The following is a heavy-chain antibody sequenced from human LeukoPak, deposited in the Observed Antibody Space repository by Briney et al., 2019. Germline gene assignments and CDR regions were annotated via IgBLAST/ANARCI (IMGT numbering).Heavy chain of an antibody. D-gene: IGHD2-15*01. CDR1: GFTFSSYS. Sequence: GGSLRLSCAASGFTFSSYSMNWVRQAPGKGLEWVSSISSSSSYIYYADSVKGRFTISRDNAKNSLYLQMNSLRAEDTAVYYCAREGDIYCSGGSCHLPDYWGQGTLVTVSS. CDR2: ISSSSSYI. V-gene: IGHV3-21*01. J-gene: IGHJ4*02. CDR3: AREGDIYCSGGSCHLPDY.